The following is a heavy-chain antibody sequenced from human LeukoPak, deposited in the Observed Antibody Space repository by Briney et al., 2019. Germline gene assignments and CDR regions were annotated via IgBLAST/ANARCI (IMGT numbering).Heavy chain of an antibody. CDR2: ISSNGGST. CDR1: GFTFSSYA. D-gene: IGHD6-19*01. Sequence: GGSLRLSCAASGFTFSSYAMHWVRQAPGKGLEYVSAISSNGGSTYYANSVKGRFTISRDNSKNTLYLQMGSLRAEDMAVYYCARREQWLDAFDIWGQGIMVAVSA. V-gene: IGHV3-64*01. J-gene: IGHJ3*02. CDR3: ARREQWLDAFDI.